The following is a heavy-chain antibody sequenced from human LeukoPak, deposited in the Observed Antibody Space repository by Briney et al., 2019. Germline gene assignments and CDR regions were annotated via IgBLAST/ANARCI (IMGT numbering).Heavy chain of an antibody. J-gene: IGHJ4*02. Sequence: PSETLSLTCTVSGDSISTSNSYWGWIRQPPGKGLEWIGSIYYSGNTYYNASLKSRVTISVDTSKNQFSLKLSSVTAADTAVYYCARRLYYDILTGYLRMPYFDYWGQGTLVTVSS. CDR3: ARRLYYDILTGYLRMPYFDY. V-gene: IGHV4-39*01. D-gene: IGHD3-9*01. CDR2: IYYSGNT. CDR1: GDSISTSNSY.